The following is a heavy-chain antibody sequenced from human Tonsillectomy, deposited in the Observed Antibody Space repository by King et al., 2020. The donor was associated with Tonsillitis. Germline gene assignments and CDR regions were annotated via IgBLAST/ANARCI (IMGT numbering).Heavy chain of an antibody. Sequence: VQLVESGGGLVQPGGSLRLSCAASGFSFNNYAMNWVRQAPGKGLEWVSFIYATGRTTYYADSVKGRVTISRDNVKNMLFLQMNNLRVDDTAVYYCAKECYSWNGGYEYGVDVGGQGTTATVSS. V-gene: IGHV3-23*04. CDR2: IYATGRTT. J-gene: IGHJ6*02. CDR3: AKECYSWNGGYEYGVDV. D-gene: IGHD1-26*01. CDR1: GFSFNNYA.